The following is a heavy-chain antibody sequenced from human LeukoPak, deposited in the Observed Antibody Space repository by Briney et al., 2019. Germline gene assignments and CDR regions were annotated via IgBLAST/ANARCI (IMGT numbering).Heavy chain of an antibody. Sequence: SETLSLTCTVSGGSISSYYWSWIRQPPGKGLEWIGYIYYSGSTNYNPSLKSRVTISVDTSKNQFSLKLSSVTAADTAVYYCARTSRHFYGSGTNLTPWPAGMDVWGQGTTVTVSS. CDR2: IYYSGST. CDR3: ARTSRHFYGSGTNLTPWPAGMDV. V-gene: IGHV4-59*01. D-gene: IGHD3-10*01. J-gene: IGHJ6*02. CDR1: GGSISSYY.